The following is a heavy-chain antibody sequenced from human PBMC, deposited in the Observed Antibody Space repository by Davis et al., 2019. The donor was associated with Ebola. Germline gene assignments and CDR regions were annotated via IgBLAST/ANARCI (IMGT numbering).Heavy chain of an antibody. CDR2: TYYRSKWST. Sequence: SQTLSLTCAISGDNVSSNTAAWNWIRQSPSRGLEWLGRTYYRSKWSTDYAVSVKSRITINPDTSKNQFSLQLNSVTPDDTAVYYCARRRTGTAPGLDSWGQGTLVTVSS. V-gene: IGHV6-1*01. CDR1: GDNVSSNTAA. D-gene: IGHD1-7*01. J-gene: IGHJ4*02. CDR3: ARRRTGTAPGLDS.